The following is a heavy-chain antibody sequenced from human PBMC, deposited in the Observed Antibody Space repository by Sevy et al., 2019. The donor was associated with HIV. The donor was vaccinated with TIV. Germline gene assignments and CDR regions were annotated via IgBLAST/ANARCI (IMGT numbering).Heavy chain of an antibody. CDR2: ISYDGSIK. CDR1: GFTFSSYA. J-gene: IGHJ4*02. D-gene: IGHD3-22*01. Sequence: GGSLRLSCAASGFTFSSYAMHWVRQAPGKGLEWVAVISYDGSIKNYADPVKDRFTISRDNSKNTLYLQMNSLRAVDTAVYYCARDGEAYYDSSGYYSAIFDYWGQGTLVTVSS. V-gene: IGHV3-30-3*01. CDR3: ARDGEAYYDSSGYYSAIFDY.